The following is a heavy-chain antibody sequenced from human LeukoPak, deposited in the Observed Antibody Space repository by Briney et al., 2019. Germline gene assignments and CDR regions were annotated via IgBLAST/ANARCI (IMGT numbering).Heavy chain of an antibody. Sequence: ASVKVSCKASGYTFTSYGISWVRQAPGQGLEWMGWISAYNGNTNYAQKLQGRVTMTTDTSTSTAYMELRSLRSDDTAVYYCARANIYYCSGGSCIGYFDLWGRGTLVTVSS. CDR2: ISAYNGNT. J-gene: IGHJ2*01. D-gene: IGHD2-15*01. CDR1: GYTFTSYG. V-gene: IGHV1-18*01. CDR3: ARANIYYCSGGSCIGYFDL.